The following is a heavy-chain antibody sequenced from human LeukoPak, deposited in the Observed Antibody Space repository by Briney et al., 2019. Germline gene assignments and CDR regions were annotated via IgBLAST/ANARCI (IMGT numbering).Heavy chain of an antibody. V-gene: IGHV4-61*02. Sequence: SETLSLTCTVSGGSISSSSYYWSWIRQPAGKGLEWIGRIYTSGSTNYNPSLKSRVTMSVDTSKNQFSLKLSSVTAADTAVYYCARGWFGELQFDYWGQGTLVTVSS. CDR1: GGSISSSSYY. CDR2: IYTSGST. J-gene: IGHJ4*02. D-gene: IGHD3-10*01. CDR3: ARGWFGELQFDY.